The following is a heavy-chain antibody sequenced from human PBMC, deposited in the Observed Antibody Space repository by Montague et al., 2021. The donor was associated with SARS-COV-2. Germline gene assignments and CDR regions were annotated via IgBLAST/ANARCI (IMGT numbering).Heavy chain of an antibody. Sequence: SLRLSCAASGFTFSSYAMRWVRQAPGKGLEWVAVISYDGSNKYYADSVKGRFTISRDNSKNTLYLQMNSLRAEDTAVCYCARDDPYSSGWFDAFDIWGQGTMVTVSS. CDR3: ARDDPYSSGWFDAFDI. CDR2: ISYDGSNK. D-gene: IGHD6-19*01. V-gene: IGHV3-30*04. CDR1: GFTFSSYA. J-gene: IGHJ3*02.